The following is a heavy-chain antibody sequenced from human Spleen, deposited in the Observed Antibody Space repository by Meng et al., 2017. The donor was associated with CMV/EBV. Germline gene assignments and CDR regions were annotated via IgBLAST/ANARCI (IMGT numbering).Heavy chain of an antibody. CDR1: GYTFTSYD. V-gene: IGHV1-8*01. J-gene: IGHJ4*02. CDR2: MNPNSGNT. CDR3: ARGGSGYDPFDY. Sequence: KASGYTFTSYDINWVRQDTGQGLEWMGWMNPNSGNTGYAQKFQGRVTMTRNTSISTAYMELSSLRSEDTAVYYCARGGSGYDPFDYWGQGTLVTVSS. D-gene: IGHD5-12*01.